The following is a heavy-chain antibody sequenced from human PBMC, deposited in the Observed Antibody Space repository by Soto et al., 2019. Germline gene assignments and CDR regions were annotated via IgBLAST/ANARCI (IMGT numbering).Heavy chain of an antibody. Sequence: ASVKVSCKASGYTFTGYYMHWVRQAPGQGLEWMGWINPNSGGTNYAQKFQGWVTMTRDTSISTAYMELSRLRSDDTAVYYCARDREGYYDILTGYYTGYYFDYWGQGTLVTVSS. CDR2: INPNSGGT. D-gene: IGHD3-9*01. J-gene: IGHJ4*02. V-gene: IGHV1-2*04. CDR3: ARDREGYYDILTGYYTGYYFDY. CDR1: GYTFTGYY.